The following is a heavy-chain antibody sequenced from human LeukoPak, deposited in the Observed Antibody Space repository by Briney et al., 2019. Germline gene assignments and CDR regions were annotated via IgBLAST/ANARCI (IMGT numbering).Heavy chain of an antibody. J-gene: IGHJ4*02. V-gene: IGHV3-30*04. D-gene: IGHD6-19*01. CDR1: GFTFSSYA. Sequence: GGSLRLSCAASGFTFSSYAMHWVRQAPGKGLEWVAVISYDGSNKYYADSVKGRFTISRDNSKNTLYLQMNSLRAEDTAVYYCARDSGYSSGWYAFGYWGQGTLVTVSS. CDR2: ISYDGSNK. CDR3: ARDSGYSSGWYAFGY.